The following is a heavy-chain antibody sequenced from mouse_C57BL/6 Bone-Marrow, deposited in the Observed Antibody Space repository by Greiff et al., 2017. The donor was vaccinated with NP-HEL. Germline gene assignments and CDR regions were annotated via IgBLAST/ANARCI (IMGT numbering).Heavy chain of an antibody. CDR2: IDPENGDT. J-gene: IGHJ1*03. CDR1: GFNIKDDY. Sequence: VQLQQSGAELVRPGASVKLSCTASGFNIKDDYMHWVKQRPEQGLEWIGWIDPENGDTEYASKFQGKATITADTSSNTAYLQLSCLTSEHTAVYSCTSFSYGNPCYFYVWGTGTTVTVSS. CDR3: TSFSYGNPCYFYV. D-gene: IGHD2-1*01. V-gene: IGHV14-4*01.